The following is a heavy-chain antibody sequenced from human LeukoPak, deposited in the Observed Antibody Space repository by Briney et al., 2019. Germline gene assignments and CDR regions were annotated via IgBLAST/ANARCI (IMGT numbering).Heavy chain of an antibody. Sequence: SETLSLTCTVSGGSISSSSYYWSWIRQPPGKGLEWIGYIYYSGYTNYNPSLKSRVTMSVDTSKNQFSLKLSSVTAADTAVYYCARTTMVRGTYYMDVWGKGTTVTISS. J-gene: IGHJ6*03. CDR1: GGSISSSSYY. D-gene: IGHD3-10*01. CDR3: ARTTMVRGTYYMDV. CDR2: IYYSGYT. V-gene: IGHV4-61*01.